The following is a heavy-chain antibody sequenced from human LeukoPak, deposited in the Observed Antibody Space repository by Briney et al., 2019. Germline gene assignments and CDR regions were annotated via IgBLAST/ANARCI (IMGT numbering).Heavy chain of an antibody. CDR1: GFTVSSNY. V-gene: IGHV3-66*01. J-gene: IGHJ4*02. Sequence: GGSLRLSCAASGFTVSSNYMSWVRQAPGKGLEWVSVIYSGGNTYYADSVKGRFTISRDNSQNTLYLQMNSLRVEDTAIYYCAKAACSSTSCYFDYWGQGTLVTVSS. CDR3: AKAACSSTSCYFDY. CDR2: IYSGGNT. D-gene: IGHD2-2*01.